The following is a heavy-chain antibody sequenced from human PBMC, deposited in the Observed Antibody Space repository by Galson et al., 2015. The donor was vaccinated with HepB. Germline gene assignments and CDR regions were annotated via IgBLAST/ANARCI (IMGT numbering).Heavy chain of an antibody. V-gene: IGHV4-61*09. CDR1: GGSISSGSYY. D-gene: IGHD1-26*01. J-gene: IGHJ6*03. CDR2: IYTSRST. Sequence: SLTCTVSGGSISSGSYYWSWIRQPAGKGLEWIGHIYTSRSTNTNPSLKSRVTMSVDTSKNQFSLKLSSVTAADTAVYYCERGKVGGNYYYYMDVWGKGTTVTVSS. CDR3: ERGKVGGNYYYYMDV.